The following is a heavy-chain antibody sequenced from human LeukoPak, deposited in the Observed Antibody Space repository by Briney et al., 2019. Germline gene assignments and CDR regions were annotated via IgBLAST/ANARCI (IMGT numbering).Heavy chain of an antibody. V-gene: IGHV3-21*04. D-gene: IGHD2-2*01. CDR2: ISSSSSYI. Sequence: GGSLRLSCAASGFTFSSYSMNWVRQAPGKGLEWVSSISSSSSYIYYADSVKGRFTISRDNAKNSLYLQMNSLRAEDTAVYYCAKFSPAYDAFDIWGQGTMVTVSS. J-gene: IGHJ3*02. CDR3: AKFSPAYDAFDI. CDR1: GFTFSSYS.